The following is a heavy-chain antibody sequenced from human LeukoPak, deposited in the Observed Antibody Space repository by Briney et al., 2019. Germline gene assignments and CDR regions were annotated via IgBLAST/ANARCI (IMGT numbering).Heavy chain of an antibody. D-gene: IGHD3-10*01. Sequence: PSETLSLTCTVSGDSISNYYWSWIRQPAGKGLEWIGRIYTSGSTNYNPSLKSRVTMSVDTSKNQFSLKLSPVTAADTAVYYCARVSLARGAPDYYFDYWGQGTLVTVSS. J-gene: IGHJ4*02. V-gene: IGHV4-4*07. CDR2: IYTSGST. CDR3: ARVSLARGAPDYYFDY. CDR1: GDSISNYY.